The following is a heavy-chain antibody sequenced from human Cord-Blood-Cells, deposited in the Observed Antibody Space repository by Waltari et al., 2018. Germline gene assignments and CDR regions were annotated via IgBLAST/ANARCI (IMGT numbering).Heavy chain of an antibody. Sequence: QLMQSGAEVKKPGASVKVSCMASGYTFISLGISWVVQAPGQGLGWVGWISADNGKTNYAQKHKGRVTMTTDTSTSTAYMELRSLRSDDTAVYYCARDSKPSTALIDYWGQGTLVTVSS. J-gene: IGHJ4*02. V-gene: IGHV1-18*01. CDR2: ISADNGKT. CDR1: GYTFISLG. CDR3: ARDSKPSTALIDY.